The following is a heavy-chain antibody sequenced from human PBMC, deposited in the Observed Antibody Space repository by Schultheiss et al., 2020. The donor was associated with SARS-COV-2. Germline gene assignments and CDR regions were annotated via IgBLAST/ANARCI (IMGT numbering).Heavy chain of an antibody. CDR1: GFTFSSYA. D-gene: IGHD3-22*01. CDR3: ARDSELYDSSGYYWDAFDV. CDR2: ISGSGGST. V-gene: IGHV3-23*01. Sequence: GGSLRLSCAASGFTFSSYAMSWVRQAPGKGLEWVSAISGSGGSTYYADSVKGRFTISRDNSKNTLYLQMNSLRAEDTAVYYCARDSELYDSSGYYWDAFDVWGQGTMVTVSS. J-gene: IGHJ3*01.